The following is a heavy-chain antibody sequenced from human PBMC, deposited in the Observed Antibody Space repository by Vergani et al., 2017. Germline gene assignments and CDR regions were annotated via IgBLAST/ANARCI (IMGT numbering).Heavy chain of an antibody. V-gene: IGHV1-18*01. CDR2: ISAYNGNT. D-gene: IGHD3-22*01. Sequence: QVQLVQSGAEVKKPGASVKVSCKASGYTFTSYGISWVRQAPGQGLEWMGWISAYNGNTNYAQKLQGRVTMTTDTSTSTAYMELRSLRADDTAVYYCAREIYYYDSSGLMDYWGQGTLVTVSS. CDR3: AREIYYYDSSGLMDY. CDR1: GYTFTSYG. J-gene: IGHJ4*02.